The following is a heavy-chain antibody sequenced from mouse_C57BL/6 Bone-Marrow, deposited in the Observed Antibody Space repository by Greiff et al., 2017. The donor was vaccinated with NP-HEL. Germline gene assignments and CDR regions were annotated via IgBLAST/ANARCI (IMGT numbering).Heavy chain of an antibody. Sequence: LVESGAELARPGASVKLSCKASGYTFTSYGISWVKQRTGQGLEWIGEIYPRSGNTYYNEKFKGKATLTADKSSSTAYMELRSLTSEDSAVYFCARSPTVVATNFDYWGQGTTLTVSS. CDR2: IYPRSGNT. J-gene: IGHJ2*01. V-gene: IGHV1-81*01. CDR1: GYTFTSYG. D-gene: IGHD1-1*01. CDR3: ARSPTVVATNFDY.